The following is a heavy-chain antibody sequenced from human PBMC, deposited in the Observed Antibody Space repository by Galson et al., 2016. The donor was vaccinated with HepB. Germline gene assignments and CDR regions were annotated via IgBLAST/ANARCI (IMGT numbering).Heavy chain of an antibody. J-gene: IGHJ4*02. D-gene: IGHD2-15*01. CDR1: GYSFTTYW. Sequence: QSGAEVKKPGESLRISCKGSGYSFTTYWISWVRQVPGKGLEWMGRIDPSDSYTKYSPSFQGHVTISTDRSISTAYLQWSSLKASDTAMYYCARDPGYCSPSGGPRGPRWGQGTLVTVSS. CDR3: ARDPGYCSPSGGPRGPR. CDR2: IDPSDSYT. V-gene: IGHV5-10-1*01.